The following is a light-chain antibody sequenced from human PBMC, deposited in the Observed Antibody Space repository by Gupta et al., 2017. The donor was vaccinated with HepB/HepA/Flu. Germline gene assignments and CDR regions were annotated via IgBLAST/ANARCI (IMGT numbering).Light chain of an antibody. CDR3: CSYVGSSTVV. J-gene: IGLJ2*01. CDR1: SNDVGAYNF. CDR2: EVT. Sequence: QSALTQPASVSGSPGQALTISCTGTSNDVGAYNFVSWYQHHPDKAPELMIYEVTKRPSGVSNRLSGSKSGNTASLTISGPQPEDEADYYCCSYVGSSTVVFGGGTKLTVL. V-gene: IGLV2-23*02.